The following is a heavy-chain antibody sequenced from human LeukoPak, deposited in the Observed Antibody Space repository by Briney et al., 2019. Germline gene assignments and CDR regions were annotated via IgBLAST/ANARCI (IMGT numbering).Heavy chain of an antibody. V-gene: IGHV3-21*01. D-gene: IGHD6-13*01. CDR3: ARGRRIAAAGLYYFDY. Sequence: GGSLRLSCAASGFTFSTYSMNWVRQAPGKGLEWVSSITSPVGRMYYADSLKGRITISRDNARSTLYLQMNSLRAEDTAVYYCARGRRIAAAGLYYFDYWGQGTLVTVSS. CDR2: ITSPVGRM. J-gene: IGHJ4*02. CDR1: GFTFSTYS.